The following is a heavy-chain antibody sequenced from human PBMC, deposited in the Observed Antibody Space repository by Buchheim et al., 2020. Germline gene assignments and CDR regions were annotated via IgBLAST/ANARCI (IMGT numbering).Heavy chain of an antibody. CDR1: GYTFTSYD. J-gene: IGHJ6*02. D-gene: IGHD2-15*01. CDR2: MNPNSGNT. V-gene: IGHV1-8*01. Sequence: QVQLVQSGAEVKKPGASVKVSCKASGYTFTSYDINWVRQATGQGLEWMGWMNPNSGNTGYAQKFQGRVTMTRNTPISTAYMELSSLRSEGTAVYYCARVYCSGGSCYSYYYGMDIWGQGTT. CDR3: ARVYCSGGSCYSYYYGMDI.